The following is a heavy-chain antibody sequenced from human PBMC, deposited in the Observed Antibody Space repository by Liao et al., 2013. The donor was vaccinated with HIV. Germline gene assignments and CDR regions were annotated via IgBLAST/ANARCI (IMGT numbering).Heavy chain of an antibody. J-gene: IGHJ3*02. CDR1: GGSFSGYY. CDR2: INHSGST. V-gene: IGHV4-34*01. CDR3: AGDYGGNSHLFAFDI. D-gene: IGHD4-23*01. Sequence: QVQLQQWGAGLLKPSETLSLTCAVYGGSFSGYYWSWIRQPPGKGLEWIGEINHSGSTNYNPSLKSRVTISVDTSKNQFSLKLSSVTAADTAVYYCAGDYGGNSHLFAFDIWGQGTMVTVSS.